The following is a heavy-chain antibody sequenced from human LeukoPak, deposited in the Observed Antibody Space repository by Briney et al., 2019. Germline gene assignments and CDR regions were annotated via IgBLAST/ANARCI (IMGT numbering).Heavy chain of an antibody. CDR2: IHYSGNT. Sequence: PSETLSLTCAVSGGSSRSGDYFWSWIRQPPGKGLEWIGHIHYSGNTYYNPSLRSRVTISVDTSKNQFSLKLSSVTAADTAVYYCARHWGDSPNHSDDLYAFDIWGQGTMVTVSS. J-gene: IGHJ3*02. D-gene: IGHD1-14*01. CDR1: GGSSRSGDYF. CDR3: ARHWGDSPNHSDDLYAFDI. V-gene: IGHV4-30-4*01.